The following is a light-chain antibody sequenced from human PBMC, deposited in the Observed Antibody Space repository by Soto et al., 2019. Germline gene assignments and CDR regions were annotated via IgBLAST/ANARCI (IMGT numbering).Light chain of an antibody. CDR2: GAS. CDR3: QQYHNWPPQYT. CDR1: QTVSSN. J-gene: IGKJ2*01. V-gene: IGKV3-15*01. Sequence: EIVMTQSPASLSVSPGAGATLSCRASQTVSSNLAWYQQKPGQGPRLLIHGASTSAAGVPARFSGSGSGTDFTLTISSLQSEDFAVYYCQQYHNWPPQYTFGQGTKLQIK.